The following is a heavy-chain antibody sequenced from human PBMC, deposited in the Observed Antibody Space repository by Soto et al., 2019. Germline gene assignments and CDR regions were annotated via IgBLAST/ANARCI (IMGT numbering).Heavy chain of an antibody. V-gene: IGHV3-21*01. D-gene: IGHD4-4*01. CDR3: ARDFEAGLQVAFDI. J-gene: IGHJ3*02. Sequence: GGSLRLSCAASGFTFSSYSMNWVRQAPGKGLEWVSSISSSSSYIYYADSVKGRFTISRDNAKNSLYLQMNSLRAEDTAVYYCARDFEAGLQVAFDIWGQGTMVTVSS. CDR2: ISSSSSYI. CDR1: GFTFSSYS.